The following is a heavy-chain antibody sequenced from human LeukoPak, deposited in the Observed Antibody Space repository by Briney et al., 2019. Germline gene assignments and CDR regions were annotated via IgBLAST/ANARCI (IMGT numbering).Heavy chain of an antibody. V-gene: IGHV3-43*02. Sequence: PGGSLRLSCAAAGFIFDDYAMHWVRQAPGKGLEWVSLITGDGAGTYYEDSVRGRFTISRDNSKNSLYLIMNSQRTEDTALYYCTKGRVATVGGAKYAMDVWGQGTTVTVSS. J-gene: IGHJ6*02. CDR1: GFIFDDYA. CDR3: TKGRVATVGGAKYAMDV. CDR2: ITGDGAGT. D-gene: IGHD5-12*01.